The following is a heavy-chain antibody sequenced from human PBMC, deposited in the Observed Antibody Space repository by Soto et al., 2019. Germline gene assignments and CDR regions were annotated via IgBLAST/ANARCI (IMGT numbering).Heavy chain of an antibody. CDR2: ISYDGSNK. CDR1: GFTFSSYA. J-gene: IGHJ6*02. Sequence: RGSLRLSCAASGFTFSSYAMHWVRQAPGKGLEWVAVISYDGSNKYYADSVKGRFTISRDNSKNTLYLQMNSLRAEDTAVYYCARVDYYDSIGYYPYYYYYGMDVWGQGTTVTFSS. V-gene: IGHV3-30-3*01. D-gene: IGHD3-22*01. CDR3: ARVDYYDSIGYYPYYYYYGMDV.